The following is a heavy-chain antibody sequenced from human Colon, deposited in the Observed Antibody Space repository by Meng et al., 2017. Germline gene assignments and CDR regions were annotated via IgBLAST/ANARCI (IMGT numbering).Heavy chain of an antibody. CDR3: AKEAPGTFDL. CDR2: ITGSGGYT. J-gene: IGHJ4*01. Sequence: LNLLELGGGLGQPGGSLRISFEASEFTFSSYAMNWVRQAPGKGLEWVSVITGSGGYTHYADSVKGRFTISRDNSKNTLYLQMNSLRAEDTAVYYCAKEAPGTFDLWGQGTLVTVSS. V-gene: IGHV3-23*01. CDR1: EFTFSSYA.